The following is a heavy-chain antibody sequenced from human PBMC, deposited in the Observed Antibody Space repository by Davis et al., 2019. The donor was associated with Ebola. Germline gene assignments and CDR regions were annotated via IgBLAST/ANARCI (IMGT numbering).Heavy chain of an antibody. J-gene: IGHJ6*04. CDR2: INPNSGGT. V-gene: IGHV1-2*06. D-gene: IGHD2-15*01. CDR1: GYTFTGYY. Sequence: ASVKVSCKASGYTFTGYYMHWVRQAPGQGLEWMGRINPNSGGTNYAQKFQGRVTMTRNTSISTAYMELSSLRSEDTAVYYCARGHCSGGSCYSYYYYGMDVWGKGTTVTVSS. CDR3: ARGHCSGGSCYSYYYYGMDV.